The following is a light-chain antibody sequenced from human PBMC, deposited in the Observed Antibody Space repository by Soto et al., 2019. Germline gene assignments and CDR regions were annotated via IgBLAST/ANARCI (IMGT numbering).Light chain of an antibody. CDR1: SSXVGGYNY. CDR2: DVS. CDR3: SSYTISSPHVV. Sequence: QSALTQPASVSGSPGQSITISCTGTSSXVGGYNYVSWYQQHPGKAPKLMIYDVSNRPSGVSNRFSGSKSGNTASLTISGLQAEDEADYYCSSYTISSPHVVFGGGTKVTVL. J-gene: IGLJ2*01. V-gene: IGLV2-14*01.